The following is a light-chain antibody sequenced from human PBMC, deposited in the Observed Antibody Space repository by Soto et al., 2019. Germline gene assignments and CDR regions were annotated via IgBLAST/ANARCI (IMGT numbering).Light chain of an antibody. CDR3: QQSYSTPPT. CDR2: AAS. V-gene: IGKV1-39*01. J-gene: IGKJ1*01. CDR1: QTISIY. Sequence: DIQMTQSPSSLSASVGDRVTLTCRASQTISIYLNWYQQKPGKAPKLLIYAASSLQSGVPSRFSGSGSGTDFTLTISSLQPEDFATYFCQQSYSTPPTFGQGTRLEIK.